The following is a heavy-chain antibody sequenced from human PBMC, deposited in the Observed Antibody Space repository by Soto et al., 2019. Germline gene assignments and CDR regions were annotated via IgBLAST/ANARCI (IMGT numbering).Heavy chain of an antibody. J-gene: IGHJ6*02. CDR1: GYTFTGYY. V-gene: IGHV1-2*02. CDR3: ARDHALAIGYCGGGSCYGVGGMDV. CDR2: INPNSGGT. Sequence: ASVKVSCKASGYTFTGYYMHWVRQAPGQGLEWMGWINPNSGGTNYAQKSQRRDTMTRDTSISTAYMELGTLRSDDTAVYYCARDHALAIGYCGGGSCYGVGGMDVWGQGTTVTVSS. D-gene: IGHD2-15*01.